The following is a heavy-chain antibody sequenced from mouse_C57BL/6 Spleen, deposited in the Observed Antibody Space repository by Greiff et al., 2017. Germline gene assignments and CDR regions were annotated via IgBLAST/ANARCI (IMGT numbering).Heavy chain of an antibody. D-gene: IGHD1-1*01. CDR3: SRGGATLPHDY. CDR1: GYTFTSYW. J-gene: IGHJ2*01. Sequence: VQLQQSGAELVKPGASVKMSCTASGYTFTSYWITWVKQRPGQGLEWIGDIYPGSGSTNYTAKFKSKATLTVDTSSSTAYMQLSSLTSDDSVIYDCSRGGATLPHDYWGQVATLTVS. CDR2: IYPGSGST. V-gene: IGHV1-55*01.